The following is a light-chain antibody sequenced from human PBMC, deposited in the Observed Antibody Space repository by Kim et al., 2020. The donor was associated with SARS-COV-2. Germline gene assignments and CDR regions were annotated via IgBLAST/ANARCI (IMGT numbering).Light chain of an antibody. J-gene: IGKJ3*01. CDR3: QQYDNLPSFT. V-gene: IGKV1-33*01. CDR1: QDISNY. CDR2: DAS. Sequence: SVGDRVTITCQASQDISNYLNWYQQKPGKAPKLLIYDASNLETGVPSRFSGSGSGTDFTFTISSLQPEDIATYYCQQYDNLPSFTFGPGTKVDIK.